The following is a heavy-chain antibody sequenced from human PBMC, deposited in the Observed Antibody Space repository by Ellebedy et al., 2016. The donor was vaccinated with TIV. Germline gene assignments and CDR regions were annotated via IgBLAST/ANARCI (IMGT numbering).Heavy chain of an antibody. V-gene: IGHV1-18*01. D-gene: IGHD2-2*01. CDR3: ARGGMLYCSSTYCVDY. CDR1: GYTFSNYG. Sequence: ASVKVSXXASGYTFSNYGITWVRQAPGQGLEWMGWISAYNGDTNYAQRLQDRVTMTTDTSTSTAHMELRSLKSDDTAMYYCARGGMLYCSSTYCVDYWGQGTLVTVSS. J-gene: IGHJ4*02. CDR2: ISAYNGDT.